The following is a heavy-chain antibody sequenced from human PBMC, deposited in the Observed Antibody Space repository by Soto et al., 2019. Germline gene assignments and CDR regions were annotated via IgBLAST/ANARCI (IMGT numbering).Heavy chain of an antibody. J-gene: IGHJ4*02. D-gene: IGHD5-12*01. V-gene: IGHV4-31*03. Sequence: LSLTCTVSGGSISSYYWSWIRQHPGKGLEWIGYIYYSGSTYYNPSLKSRVTISVDTSKNQFSLKLSSVTAADTAVYYCARTEGDRDGYNPLYFDYWGQGTLVTVSS. CDR3: ARTEGDRDGYNPLYFDY. CDR1: GGSISSYY. CDR2: IYYSGST.